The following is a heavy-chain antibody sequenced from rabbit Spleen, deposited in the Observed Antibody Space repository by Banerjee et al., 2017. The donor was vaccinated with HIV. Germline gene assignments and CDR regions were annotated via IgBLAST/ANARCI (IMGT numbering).Heavy chain of an antibody. D-gene: IGHD4-2*01. CDR1: GFSFSSSYY. V-gene: IGHV1S45*01. J-gene: IGHJ4*01. CDR2: IYSSAFIT. Sequence: QEQLEESGGDLVKPEGSLTLTCTASGFSFSSSYYMYWVRQAPGKGLEWIGCIYSSAFITWYASWAKGRFTISKTSSTTVTLQMTSLTDADTATYFCARGGYGGHIYAMGLWGPGTLVTV. CDR3: ARGGYGGHIYAMGL.